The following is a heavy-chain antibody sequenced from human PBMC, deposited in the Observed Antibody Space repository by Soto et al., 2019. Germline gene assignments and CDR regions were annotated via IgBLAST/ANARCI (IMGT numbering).Heavy chain of an antibody. CDR1: GNSFITSA. CDR3: TRESAPWGFEH. D-gene: IGHD7-27*01. V-gene: IGHV1-3*01. CDR2: INAGNGYI. J-gene: IGHJ4*02. Sequence: QVQLVQSGSEVRKPGASVKISCEASGNSFITSAIHWVRQAPGQRPEWMGWINAGNGYIKYSQTFQGRVTITRDTSASTVYMELSSLKYEDTGIYYCTRESAPWGFEHWGQGTRVTVSS.